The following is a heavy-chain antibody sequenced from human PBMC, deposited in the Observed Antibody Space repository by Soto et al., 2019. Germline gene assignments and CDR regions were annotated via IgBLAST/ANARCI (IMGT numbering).Heavy chain of an antibody. V-gene: IGHV3-72*01. J-gene: IGHJ4*02. CDR3: TVWVLGNDFGAA. CDR2: SKNKADSYIT. D-gene: IGHD3-16*01. CDR1: GFTFSNYS. Sequence: EVQLVASGGGLVQPGGSLRLSCAASGFTFSNYSMDWVRQAPGKGLEWVGRSKNKADSYITEYAASVKGRVSISRDASKHSLYLQMNSLKTADTAVYYCTVWVLGNDFGAAWGQGILVTVSS.